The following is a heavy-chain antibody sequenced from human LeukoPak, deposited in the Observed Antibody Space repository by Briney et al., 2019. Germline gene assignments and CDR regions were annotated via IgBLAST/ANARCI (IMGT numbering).Heavy chain of an antibody. D-gene: IGHD3-9*01. CDR1: GFTFSTYW. V-gene: IGHV3-7*01. CDR3: ARQTAGYYSPFDY. J-gene: IGHJ4*02. CDR2: IKQDRSET. Sequence: GGSLRLSCAASGFTFSTYWMSWVRQAPGKGLEWVANIKQDRSETHYLDSMKGRFTISRDNANNSVYLHMSNLRAEDSAVYFCARQTAGYYSPFDYWGQGALVTVSS.